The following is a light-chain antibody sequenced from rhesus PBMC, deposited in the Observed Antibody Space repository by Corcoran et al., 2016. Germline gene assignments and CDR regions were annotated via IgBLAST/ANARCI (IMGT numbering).Light chain of an antibody. CDR3: QQYTTWIT. CDR1: QSVSRR. CDR2: GAS. Sequence: EIVLTQSPATLSLSPGDRATLSCRASQSVSRRLAWYQQKPGQTPRLLISGASTRATGIPGRFSGSGSGTDFSLTIDSLEPEDFAVYYCQQYTTWITFGGGTKVEIK. V-gene: IGKV3-42*03. J-gene: IGKJ4*01.